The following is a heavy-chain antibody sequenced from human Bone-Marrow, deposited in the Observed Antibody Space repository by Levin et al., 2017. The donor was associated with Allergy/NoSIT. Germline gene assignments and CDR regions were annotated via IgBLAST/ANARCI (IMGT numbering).Heavy chain of an antibody. CDR1: GYTFTSYD. CDR3: ARGLRVRGGTYVFDY. CDR2: MNPNNGNT. Sequence: GASVKVSCKASGYTFTSYDVHWVRQATGQWLEWLGWMNPNNGNTGYAQKLQGRVTMTRDTSISTAYMELSSLRYDDTAMYYWARGLRVRGGTYVFDYWGQGALVTVSS. D-gene: IGHD3-10*01. V-gene: IGHV1-8*01. J-gene: IGHJ4*02.